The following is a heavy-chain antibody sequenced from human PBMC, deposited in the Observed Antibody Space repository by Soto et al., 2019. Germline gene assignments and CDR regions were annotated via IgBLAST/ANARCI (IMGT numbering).Heavy chain of an antibody. CDR3: ARQRSTAIAAAGLTDY. CDR1: GGSISSSSYY. Sequence: QLQLQESGPGLVKPSETLSLTCTVSGGSISSSSYYWGWIRQPPGKGLEWIGSIYYSGSTYYNPSLKSRVTISVATSKNQFSLKLSSVTAADTAVYYCARQRSTAIAAAGLTDYWGQGTLVTVSS. J-gene: IGHJ4*02. V-gene: IGHV4-39*01. CDR2: IYYSGST. D-gene: IGHD6-13*01.